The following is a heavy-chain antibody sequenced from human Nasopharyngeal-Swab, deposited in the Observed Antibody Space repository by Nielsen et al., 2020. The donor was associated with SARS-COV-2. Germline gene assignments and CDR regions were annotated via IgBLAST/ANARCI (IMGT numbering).Heavy chain of an antibody. V-gene: IGHV4-34*01. Sequence: GSLRLSCAVYGGSFSGYYWSWIRQPPGKGLDWIGEINHSGSTNYNPSLKSRVTISVDTSTNQFSLKLSSVTAADTAVYYCARGSLGSFSTVTRIYGMDVWGQGTTVTVSS. CDR2: INHSGST. J-gene: IGHJ6*02. CDR1: GGSFSGYY. CDR3: ARGSLGSFSTVTRIYGMDV. D-gene: IGHD4-17*01.